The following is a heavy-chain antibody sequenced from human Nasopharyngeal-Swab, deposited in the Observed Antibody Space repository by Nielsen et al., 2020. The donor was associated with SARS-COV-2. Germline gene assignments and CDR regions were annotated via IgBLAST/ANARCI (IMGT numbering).Heavy chain of an antibody. CDR2: ITYSGIST. CDR3: ARRVVAAPYYFDC. V-gene: IGHV3-23*01. J-gene: IGHJ4*02. D-gene: IGHD3-22*01. Sequence: GESLKISCAASGFTFSNYAMNWVRQAPGKGLEWVSVITYSGISTYYADSMKGRFTISRDNSKNTLYLQMNNLRAEDTAVYYCARRVVAAPYYFDCWGQGTLVTVSS. CDR1: GFTFSNYA.